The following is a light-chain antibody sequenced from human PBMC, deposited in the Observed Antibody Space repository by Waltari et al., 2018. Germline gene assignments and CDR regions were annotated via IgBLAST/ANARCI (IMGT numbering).Light chain of an antibody. V-gene: IGLV3-21*03. Sequence: SYVLTQPPSVSVAPGKTARITCGGNNIGSKSVHWYQQKPGQAPVLVVYDDSDRPSWIPERFSGSNSGNTATLTISRVEAGDEADYYCQVWDTSSNLHVVFGGGAKLTVL. CDR3: QVWDTSSNLHVV. J-gene: IGLJ2*01. CDR1: NIGSKS. CDR2: DDS.